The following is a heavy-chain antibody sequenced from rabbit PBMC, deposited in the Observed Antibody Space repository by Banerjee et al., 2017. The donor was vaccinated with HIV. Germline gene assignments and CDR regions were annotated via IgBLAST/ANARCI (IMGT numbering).Heavy chain of an antibody. CDR1: GFDFSSYH. Sequence: QSLEESGGDLVKPGASLTLTCTASGFDFSSYHMNWVRQAPGKGLEWIGGIYGSNSAYYASWVNGRFTISSDNAQNTVDLQMNSLTAADTATYFCARGLVAGVLNLWGPGTLVTVS. CDR3: ARGLVAGVLNL. CDR2: IYGSNSA. J-gene: IGHJ4*01. V-gene: IGHV1S40*01. D-gene: IGHD4-1*01.